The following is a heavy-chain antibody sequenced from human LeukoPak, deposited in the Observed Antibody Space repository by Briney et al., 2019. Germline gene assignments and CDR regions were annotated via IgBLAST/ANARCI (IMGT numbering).Heavy chain of an antibody. CDR3: AKATYSTSPGYYFDY. CDR2: VSWNSGSI. CDR1: GFTFDDHA. D-gene: IGHD2-2*01. Sequence: GGSLRLSCAASGFTFDDHAMHWVRQAPGQGLEWVSSVSWNSGSIAYANSVKGRFTISRDNAKNSLYLQMNSLRAEDTAFYYCAKATYSTSPGYYFDYWGQGNLVTVSS. V-gene: IGHV3-9*01. J-gene: IGHJ4*02.